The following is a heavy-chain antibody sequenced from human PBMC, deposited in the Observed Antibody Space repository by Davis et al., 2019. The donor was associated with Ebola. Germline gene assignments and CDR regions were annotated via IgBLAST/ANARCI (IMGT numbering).Heavy chain of an antibody. CDR1: GGTFSSYT. D-gene: IGHD4-17*01. J-gene: IGHJ4*02. V-gene: IGHV1-69*13. CDR3: ARSRYGDYGDY. CDR2: IIPSFVTA. Sequence: SVKVSCKASGGTFSSYTINWVRQAPGQGLEWMGTIIPSFVTANYAQKFQGRVTITADESTSTAYMELSSLRSEDTAVYYCARSRYGDYGDYWGQGTLVTVSS.